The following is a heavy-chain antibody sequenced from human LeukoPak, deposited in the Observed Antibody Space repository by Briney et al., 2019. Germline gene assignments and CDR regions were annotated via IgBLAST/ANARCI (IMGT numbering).Heavy chain of an antibody. CDR1: RFTFTNSA. CDR3: AAAYLGDIVVVPAAH. Sequence: GISVKASCKASRFTFTNSAEQWVRQARGQRLEWIGWIVVGSGNTNYAQKFQERVTITRDMSTSTAYMGLSSLRSEDTAVYYCAAAYLGDIVVVPAAHWGQGTLVTVSS. CDR2: IVVGSGNT. J-gene: IGHJ4*02. V-gene: IGHV1-58*01. D-gene: IGHD2-2*01.